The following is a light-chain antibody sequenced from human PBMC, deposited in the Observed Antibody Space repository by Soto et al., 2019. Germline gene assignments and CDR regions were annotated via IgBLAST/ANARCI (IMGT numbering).Light chain of an antibody. CDR3: QQYNNYPT. CDR1: QYVDTY. J-gene: IGKJ5*01. Sequence: DIQMTQSPSSVSASVGYSFTITCRASQYVDTYLAWFQQRPGNAPQSLIYAASRLHSGVPAKLSGSGSGTHFTLTITNLQPDYFATYYCQQYNNYPTFGRGTRREIK. V-gene: IGKV1-16*02. CDR2: AAS.